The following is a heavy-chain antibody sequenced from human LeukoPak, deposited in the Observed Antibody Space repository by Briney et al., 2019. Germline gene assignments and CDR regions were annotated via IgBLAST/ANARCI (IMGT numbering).Heavy chain of an antibody. CDR1: GGSISSYY. D-gene: IGHD5-18*01. J-gene: IGHJ4*02. V-gene: IGHV4-59*01. CDR3: ARETGYAYGRAPLDY. CDR2: IHYSGST. Sequence: SETLSLTCTVSGGSISSYYWSWIRQPPGKGLEWIGYIHYSGSTNYNPSLKSRVTISVDTSKNQFSLKLSSVTAADTAVYYCARETGYAYGRAPLDYWGQGTLVTVSS.